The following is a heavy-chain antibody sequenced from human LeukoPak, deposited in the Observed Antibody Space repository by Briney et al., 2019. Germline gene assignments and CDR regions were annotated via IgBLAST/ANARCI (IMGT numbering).Heavy chain of an antibody. CDR2: INPGSGGT. Sequence: ASVKVSCKASGYTFTGYYMLWVRQAPGQGLEWMGWINPGSGGTNYAQKFQGRVTMTRDTSISTAYMGLSRLRSDDTAVYSCARVDRNGWSGFDYWGQGTLVTVSS. CDR3: ARVDRNGWSGFDY. J-gene: IGHJ4*02. CDR1: GYTFTGYY. D-gene: IGHD3-22*01. V-gene: IGHV1-2*02.